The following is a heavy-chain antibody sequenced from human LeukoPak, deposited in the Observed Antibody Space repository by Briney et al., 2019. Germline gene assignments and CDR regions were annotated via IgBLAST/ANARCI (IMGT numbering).Heavy chain of an antibody. D-gene: IGHD2-2*01. CDR1: GGTFSSYA. CDR2: IIPIFGTA. Sequence: ASVKVSCKASGGTFSSYAISWVRQAPGQGLEWMGGIIPIFGTANYAQKFQGRVTITADESTSTAYMELSSLRSEDTAVYYCASSSHYCSSTSCLYGMDAWGQGTTVTVSS. J-gene: IGHJ6*02. CDR3: ASSSHYCSSTSCLYGMDA. V-gene: IGHV1-69*13.